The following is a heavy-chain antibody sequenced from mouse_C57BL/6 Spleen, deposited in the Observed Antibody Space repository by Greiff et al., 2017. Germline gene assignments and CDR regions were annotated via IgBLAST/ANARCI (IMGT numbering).Heavy chain of an antibody. Sequence: EVQLQQSGPVLVKPGASVKMSCKASGYTFTDYYMNWVKQSHGKSLEWIGVINPYNGGTSYNQKFKGKATLTVDKSSSTAYMGLNSLTSADSAVYYCARYDDYDGYCYFDVWGTGTTVTVSS. CDR3: ARYDDYDGYCYFDV. D-gene: IGHD2-4*01. V-gene: IGHV1-19*01. CDR2: INPYNGGT. J-gene: IGHJ1*03. CDR1: GYTFTDYY.